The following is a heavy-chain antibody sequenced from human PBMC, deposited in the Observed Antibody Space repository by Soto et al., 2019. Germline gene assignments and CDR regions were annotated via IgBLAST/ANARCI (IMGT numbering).Heavy chain of an antibody. J-gene: IGHJ4*02. Sequence: GWIRQPPGKGLEWIGSIFYSGSTYYNPSLKSRVTISVDASKNQFSLKLNSVTAADTAMYYCARLNKYFDYWGQGTLVTVSS. CDR2: IFYSGST. V-gene: IGHV4-39*01. CDR3: ARLNKYFDY.